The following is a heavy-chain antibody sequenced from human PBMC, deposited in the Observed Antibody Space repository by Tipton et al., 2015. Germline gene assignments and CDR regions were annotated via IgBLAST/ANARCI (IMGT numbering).Heavy chain of an antibody. CDR2: VDSSGST. D-gene: IGHD4-11*01. CDR3: TRHPIDYPFDY. V-gene: IGHV4-31*03. J-gene: IGHJ4*02. CDR1: GGSINSGAYY. Sequence: TLSLTCTVSGGSINSGAYYWSWIRQHPGMGLEWIGNVDSSGSTYYNPSLRSRLTMSLDTSKNQFSLKLSSVTAADTAMYYCTRHPIDYPFDYWGQGTLVTVSS.